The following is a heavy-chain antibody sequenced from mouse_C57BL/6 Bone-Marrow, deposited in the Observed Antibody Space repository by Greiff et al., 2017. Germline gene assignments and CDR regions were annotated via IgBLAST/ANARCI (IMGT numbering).Heavy chain of an antibody. Sequence: VQLQQPGAELVKPGASVKMSCKASGYTFTSYWITWVKQRPGQGLEWIGDIYPGSGSTNYNEKFKSKATLTVDTSSSTAYMQLSSLTSEDSAVYYCARGGAYGSSPAWFAYWGQGTLVTVSA. CDR1: GYTFTSYW. CDR2: IYPGSGST. V-gene: IGHV1-55*01. J-gene: IGHJ3*01. CDR3: ARGGAYGSSPAWFAY. D-gene: IGHD1-1*01.